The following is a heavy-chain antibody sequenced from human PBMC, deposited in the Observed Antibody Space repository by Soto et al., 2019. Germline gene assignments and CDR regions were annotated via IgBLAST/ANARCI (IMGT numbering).Heavy chain of an antibody. CDR2: IYYSGST. V-gene: IGHV4-31*03. J-gene: IGHJ4*02. D-gene: IGHD3-16*02. CDR1: GGSISSGGYY. Sequence: SETLSLTCTVSGGSISSGGYYWSWIRQHPGKGLEWIGYIYYSGSTYYNPSLKSRVTISVDTSKNQFSLKLSSVTAADTAVYYCARAGDLGELSYYYFDYWGQGTLVTVSS. CDR3: ARAGDLGELSYYYFDY.